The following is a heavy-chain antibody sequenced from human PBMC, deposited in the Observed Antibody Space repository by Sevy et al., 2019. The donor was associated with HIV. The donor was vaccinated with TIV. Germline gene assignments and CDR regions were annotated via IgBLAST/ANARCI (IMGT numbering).Heavy chain of an antibody. CDR1: GGSISSYY. CDR3: ARHSTYCSSTSCYGEGFDP. D-gene: IGHD2-2*01. CDR2: IYYSGST. Sequence: SETLSLTCTVSGGSISSYYWSWIRQPPGKGLEWIGYIYYSGSTNYNPSLKSRVTISVDTSKNQFSLKLSSVTAADTAVYYCARHSTYCSSTSCYGEGFDPWGQGTLVTVSS. J-gene: IGHJ5*02. V-gene: IGHV4-59*01.